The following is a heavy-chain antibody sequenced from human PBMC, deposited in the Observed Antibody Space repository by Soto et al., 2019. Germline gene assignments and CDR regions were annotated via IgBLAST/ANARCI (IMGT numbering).Heavy chain of an antibody. CDR3: ARGGHIAVVTDSFDY. V-gene: IGHV1-46*02. Sequence: QVQLVQSGAEVKKPGASVKVSCKPSGYTLNTYYLHWVRQAPGQGLEWRGIIHPSGGGSTYAQKFLARVTMTWHTPASTGFMELRCLRSADTAVYYRARGGHIAVVTDSFDYWGQVTLVTVAS. J-gene: IGHJ4*02. CDR2: IHPSGGGS. CDR1: GYTLNTYY. D-gene: IGHD2-21*02.